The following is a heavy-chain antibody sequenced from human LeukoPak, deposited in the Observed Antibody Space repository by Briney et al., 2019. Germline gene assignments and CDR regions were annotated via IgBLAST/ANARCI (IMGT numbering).Heavy chain of an antibody. J-gene: IGHJ3*02. CDR1: GFTFSTYS. CDR2: INHSGST. V-gene: IGHV4-34*01. CDR3: ASLTGWKDAFDI. Sequence: GSLRLSCSASGFTFSTYSMNWVRQAPGKGLEWIGEINHSGSTNYNPSLKSRVTISVDTSKNQFSLKLSSVTAADTAVYYCASLTGWKDAFDIWGQGTMVTVSS. D-gene: IGHD3-9*01.